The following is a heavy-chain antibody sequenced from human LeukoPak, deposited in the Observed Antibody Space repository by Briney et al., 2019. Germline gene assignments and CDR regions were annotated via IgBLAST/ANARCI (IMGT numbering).Heavy chain of an antibody. CDR2: IWYDGSNK. J-gene: IGHJ6*02. D-gene: IGHD7-27*01. Sequence: PGRSLRLSCAASGFTFSSYGMHWVRQAPGKGLEWVAVIWYDGSNKYYADSVKGRFTISRENSKNTLYLQMNSLRAGDAGVYYCARALGPKGSDYYGMDVWGQGTTVTVSS. V-gene: IGHV3-33*01. CDR3: ARALGPKGSDYYGMDV. CDR1: GFTFSSYG.